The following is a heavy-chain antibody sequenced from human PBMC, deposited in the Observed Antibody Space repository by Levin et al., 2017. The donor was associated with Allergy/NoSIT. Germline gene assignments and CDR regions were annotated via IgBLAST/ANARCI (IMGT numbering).Heavy chain of an antibody. CDR1: GFAFSTSD. V-gene: IGHV3-13*04. J-gene: IGHJ3*02. Sequence: PGGSLRLSCAASGFAFSTSDMHWVRQATGKGLEWVSAIGTADDTYYPGSVKGRFTISREDTKNSLYLQMNSLRAGDTAVYYCARELFGSGRAFDIWGQGTVVTVSS. CDR3: ARELFGSGRAFDI. D-gene: IGHD1-26*01. CDR2: IGTADDT.